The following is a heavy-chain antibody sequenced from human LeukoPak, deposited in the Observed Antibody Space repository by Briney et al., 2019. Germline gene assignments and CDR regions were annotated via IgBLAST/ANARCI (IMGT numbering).Heavy chain of an antibody. D-gene: IGHD2-15*01. CDR1: GFTFSRST. CDR3: ARDGRYCSGGSCYSGEAYYYYYGMDV. V-gene: IGHV3-21*01. J-gene: IGHJ6*02. Sequence: GGSLRLSCAASGFTFSRSTMDWVRQAPGKGLEWVSSITGSSDYIYYADSVKGRFTISRDNAKNSLYLQMNSLRAEDTAVYYCARDGRYCSGGSCYSGEAYYYYYGMDVWGQGTTVTVSS. CDR2: ITGSSDYI.